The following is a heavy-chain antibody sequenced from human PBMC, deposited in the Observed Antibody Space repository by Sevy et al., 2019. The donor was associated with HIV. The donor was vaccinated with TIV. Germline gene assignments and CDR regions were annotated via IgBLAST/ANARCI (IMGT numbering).Heavy chain of an antibody. V-gene: IGHV3-21*01. Sequence: GGSLRLSCAASGFAFSSYNMNWVRQAPGKGLEWVSFVSFLSNYIYYADSVKGRFTISRDNAKNSLYLQMNSLRPEDTAVYYCARGLINWDGVDVGGNGTTVTGS. J-gene: IGHJ6*03. D-gene: IGHD1-26*01. CDR2: VSFLSNYI. CDR3: ARGLINWDGVDV. CDR1: GFAFSSYN.